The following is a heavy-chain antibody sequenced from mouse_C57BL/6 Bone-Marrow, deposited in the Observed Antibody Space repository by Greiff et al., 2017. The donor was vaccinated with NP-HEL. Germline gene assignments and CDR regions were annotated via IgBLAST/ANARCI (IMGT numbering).Heavy chain of an antibody. CDR2: ISYDGSN. Sequence: EVKLQESGPGLVKPSQSLSLTCSVTGYSITSGYYWNWIRQFPGNKLEWMGYISYDGSNNYNPSLKNRIYITRDTSKNQFFLKLNSVTTEDTATYYCAREGISYYYGNWYFDVWGTGTTVTVSS. V-gene: IGHV3-6*01. CDR1: GYSITSGYY. CDR3: AREGISYYYGNWYFDV. J-gene: IGHJ1*03. D-gene: IGHD1-1*01.